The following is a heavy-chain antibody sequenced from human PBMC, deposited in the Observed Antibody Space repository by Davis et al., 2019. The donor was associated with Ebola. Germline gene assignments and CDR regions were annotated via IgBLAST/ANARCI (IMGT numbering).Heavy chain of an antibody. CDR2: ISWDGGST. V-gene: IGHV3-43D*03. CDR3: AKDGPRRGYSYGYHYYYYGMDV. J-gene: IGHJ6*02. Sequence: GGSLRLSCAASGFTFDDYAMHWVRQAPGKGLEWVSLISWDGGSTYYADSVKGRFTISRDNSKNSLYLQMNSLRAEDTALYYCAKDGPRRGYSYGYHYYYYGMDVWGQGTTVTVSS. D-gene: IGHD5-18*01. CDR1: GFTFDDYA.